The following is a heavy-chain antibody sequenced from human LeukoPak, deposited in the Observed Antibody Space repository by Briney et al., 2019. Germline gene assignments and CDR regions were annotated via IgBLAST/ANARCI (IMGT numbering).Heavy chain of an antibody. J-gene: IGHJ5*02. V-gene: IGHV3-23*01. CDR3: AKGVGSGWYGWFDP. Sequence: GGSLRLSCAPSGFTFSRYAMRWVRHAPGRGLEGVSSIDASGGRTYYADPVKGRYTIPRDIPKNAFSLKMHTLRADATAVLFSAKGVGSGWYGWFDPWGQGTLVTVSS. D-gene: IGHD6-19*01. CDR1: GFTFSRYA. CDR2: IDASGGRT.